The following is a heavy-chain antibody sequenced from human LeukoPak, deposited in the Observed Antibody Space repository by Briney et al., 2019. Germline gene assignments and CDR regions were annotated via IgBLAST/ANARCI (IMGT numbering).Heavy chain of an antibody. CDR2: TNQDGSEK. D-gene: IGHD4-23*01. CDR1: DFSFSSFW. Sequence: RGSLRLSCAASDFSFSSFWMSWVRQAPGRELEWVANTNQDGSEKYYVDSVKGRFTISRDNAKNSVYLQMNSLRGEDSAVYYCARDYGGNSIDYWGQGTLVTVSS. J-gene: IGHJ4*02. V-gene: IGHV3-7*01. CDR3: ARDYGGNSIDY.